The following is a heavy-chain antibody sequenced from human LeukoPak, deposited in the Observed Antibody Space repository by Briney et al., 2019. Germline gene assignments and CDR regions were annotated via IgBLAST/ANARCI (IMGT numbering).Heavy chain of an antibody. CDR3: ARDRDGYRSFDY. D-gene: IGHD5-24*01. CDR1: GGTFSSYA. CDR2: IIPIFGTA. Sequence: ASVKVSCKASGGTFSSYAISWVRQAPGQGLEWMGGIIPIFGTAYYAQKFQGRVTITADESTSTAYMELSSLRSEDTAVYYCARDRDGYRSFDYWGQGTLVTVSS. J-gene: IGHJ4*02. V-gene: IGHV1-69*13.